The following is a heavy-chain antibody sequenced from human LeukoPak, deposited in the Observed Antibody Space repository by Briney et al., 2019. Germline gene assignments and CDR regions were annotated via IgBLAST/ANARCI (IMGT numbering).Heavy chain of an antibody. Sequence: SETLSLTCTVSGGSISSGDYYWSWIRQPPGKGLEWIGYIYYSGSTYYNPSLKSRVTISVDTSKNQFSLKLSSVTAADTAVYYCASSIAVAGTPNDYWGQGTLVTVSS. CDR1: GGSISSGDYY. CDR3: ASSIAVAGTPNDY. D-gene: IGHD6-19*01. J-gene: IGHJ4*02. CDR2: IYYSGST. V-gene: IGHV4-30-4*01.